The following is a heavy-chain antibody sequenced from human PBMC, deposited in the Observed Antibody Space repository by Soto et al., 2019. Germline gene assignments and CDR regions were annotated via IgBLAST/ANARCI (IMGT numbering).Heavy chain of an antibody. Sequence: QITLKESGPTLVKPTQTLTLTCTFSGFSLSSNGVGVGWIRQPPGKALEWLALIYWDDDKRYSPSLKNRLTVSKDTSRNQVVLTMTNMDPVDTGTYYCAHRREVLSPYDFDYWGQGTLVTVSP. CDR3: AHRREVLSPYDFDY. CDR2: IYWDDDK. CDR1: GFSLSSNGVG. D-gene: IGHD2-8*01. V-gene: IGHV2-5*02. J-gene: IGHJ4*02.